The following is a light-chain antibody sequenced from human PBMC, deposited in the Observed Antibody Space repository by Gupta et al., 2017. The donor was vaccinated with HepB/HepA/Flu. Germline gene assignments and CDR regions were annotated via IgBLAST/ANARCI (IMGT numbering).Light chain of an antibody. Sequence: DIVMTQSPFSLIVTPGEPASISCRSSQSLLEGNGHNYLDWYLQKPGQSPQMLIYFGFNRASGVPDRFSGSGSGTDFTLKISRVEAEDVGVYYCMQSLEAPYTCGQGTKLEIK. CDR1: QSLLEGNGHNY. J-gene: IGKJ2*01. V-gene: IGKV2-28*01. CDR2: FGF. CDR3: MQSLEAPYT.